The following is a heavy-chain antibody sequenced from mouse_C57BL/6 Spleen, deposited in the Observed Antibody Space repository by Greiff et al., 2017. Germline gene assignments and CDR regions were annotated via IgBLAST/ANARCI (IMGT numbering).Heavy chain of an antibody. CDR3: ARSSNWDPFDY. J-gene: IGHJ2*01. Sequence: EVQVVESGGGLVQPGGSLSLSCAASGFTFTDYYMSWVRQPPGKALEWLGFIRNKANGYTTEYSASVKGRFTISRDNSQSILYLQMNALRAEDSATYYCARSSNWDPFDYWGQGTTLTVSS. CDR2: IRNKANGYTT. CDR1: GFTFTDYY. D-gene: IGHD4-1*01. V-gene: IGHV7-3*01.